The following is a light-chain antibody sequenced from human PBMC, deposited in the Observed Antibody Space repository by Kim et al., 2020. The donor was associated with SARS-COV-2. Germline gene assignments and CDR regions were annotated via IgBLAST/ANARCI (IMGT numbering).Light chain of an antibody. J-gene: IGKJ2*01. CDR2: WAS. V-gene: IGKV4-1*01. CDR3: QQYYSTPYT. Sequence: ATINCKSSQSVLYSSNNQNYLAWYQQKPGQPPKLLIYWASTREYGVPDRFSGSGSGTHFTLTISSLQAEDVAVYYCQQYYSTPYTFGQGTKLEIK. CDR1: QSVLYSSNNQNY.